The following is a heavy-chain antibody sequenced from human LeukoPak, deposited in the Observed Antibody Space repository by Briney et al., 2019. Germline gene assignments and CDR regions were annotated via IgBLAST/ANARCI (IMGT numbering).Heavy chain of an antibody. CDR3: ARSSSGWYYFDY. Sequence: SVKVSCKASGGTFSSDAISWVRQAPGQGLEWMGGIIPIFGTANYAQKFQGRVTITADESTSTAYMELSSLRSEDTAVYYCARSSSGWYYFDYWGQGTLVTVSS. CDR2: IIPIFGTA. J-gene: IGHJ4*02. V-gene: IGHV1-69*13. D-gene: IGHD6-19*01. CDR1: GGTFSSDA.